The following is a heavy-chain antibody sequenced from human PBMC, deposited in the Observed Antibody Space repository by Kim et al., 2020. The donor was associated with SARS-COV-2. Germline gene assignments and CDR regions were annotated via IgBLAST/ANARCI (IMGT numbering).Heavy chain of an antibody. J-gene: IGHJ4*02. Sequence: GGSLRLSCAASGFTFSNAWMSWVRQAPGKGLEWVGRIKSKTDGGTTDYAAPVKGRFTISRDDSKNTLYLQMNSLKTEDTAVYYCTTDGAYYDFWSGYPTAYYFDYCGQGTLVTVSS. CDR1: GFTFSNAW. CDR3: TTDGAYYDFWSGYPTAYYFDY. V-gene: IGHV3-15*01. D-gene: IGHD3-3*01. CDR2: IKSKTDGGTT.